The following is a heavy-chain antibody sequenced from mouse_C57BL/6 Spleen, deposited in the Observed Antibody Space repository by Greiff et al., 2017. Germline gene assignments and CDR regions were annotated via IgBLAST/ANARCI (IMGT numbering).Heavy chain of an antibody. CDR1: GYSITSGYY. CDR3: ARIGLGYYYAMDY. J-gene: IGHJ4*01. V-gene: IGHV3-6*01. D-gene: IGHD4-1*01. Sequence: EVKLVESGPGLVKPSQSLSLTCSVTGYSITSGYYWNWIRQFPGNKLEWMGYISYDGSNNYNPSLKNRISITRDTSKNQFFLKLNSVTTEDTATYYCARIGLGYYYAMDYWGQGTSVTVSS. CDR2: ISYDGSN.